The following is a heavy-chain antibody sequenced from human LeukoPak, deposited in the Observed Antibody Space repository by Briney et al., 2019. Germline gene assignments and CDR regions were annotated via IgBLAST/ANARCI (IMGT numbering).Heavy chain of an antibody. CDR2: IYYSGST. CDR3: ASLAYCGGDCYSFDY. D-gene: IGHD2-21*02. Sequence: QPSQTLSLTCAVSGGSISSGGYSWSWIRQPPGKGLEWIGYIYYSGSTYYNPSLKSRVTLSVDTSKNQFSLKLSSVTAADTAVYYCASLAYCGGDCYSFDYWGQGTLVTVSS. CDR1: GGSISSGGYS. J-gene: IGHJ4*02. V-gene: IGHV4-31*11.